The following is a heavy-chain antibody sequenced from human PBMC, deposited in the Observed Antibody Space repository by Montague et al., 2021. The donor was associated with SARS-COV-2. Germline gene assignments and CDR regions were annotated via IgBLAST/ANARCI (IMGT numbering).Heavy chain of an antibody. V-gene: IGHV4-59*08. J-gene: IGHJ4*02. CDR1: GGSISSFY. CDR2: ISDSGST. CDR3: ARHYSATLPAVY. Sequence: TLSLTCTVSGGSISSFYWSWFRQPPGKGLEWIGYISDSGSTNYNPSLSSRVTMSVDTSKNQFSLKVSSVTAADTAVYYCARHYSATLPAVYWGQGTLVTVSS. D-gene: IGHD2-15*01.